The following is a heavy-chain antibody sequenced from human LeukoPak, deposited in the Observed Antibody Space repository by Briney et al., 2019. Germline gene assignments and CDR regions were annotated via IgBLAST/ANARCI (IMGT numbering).Heavy chain of an antibody. CDR2: INHSGST. CDR1: GGSFSGYY. D-gene: IGHD3-9*01. CDR3: ARAPLLRYFEY. Sequence: SETLSLTCAVSGGSFSGYYWSWIRQPPGKGLEWIGEINHSGSTNYNPSLKSRVTISVDTSKNQFSLKLSSVTAADTAVYYCARAPLLRYFEYWGQGTLVTVSS. J-gene: IGHJ4*02. V-gene: IGHV4-34*01.